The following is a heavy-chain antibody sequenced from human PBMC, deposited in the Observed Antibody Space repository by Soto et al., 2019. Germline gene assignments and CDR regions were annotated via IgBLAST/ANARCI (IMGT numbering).Heavy chain of an antibody. Sequence: QVQLVQSGAEVKKPESSVKVSCKAPGGTFSTYAISWVRQAPGQGLEWMGGIIPMFGTANYAQRFQDRVTITADESTNTVYMALSRLRSEDTAVYFGASGIQLWLRRINNGYSGWGQGTLVTVSS. V-gene: IGHV1-69*12. CDR2: IIPMFGTA. D-gene: IGHD5-18*01. J-gene: IGHJ4*02. CDR3: ASGIQLWLRRINNGYSG. CDR1: GGTFSTYA.